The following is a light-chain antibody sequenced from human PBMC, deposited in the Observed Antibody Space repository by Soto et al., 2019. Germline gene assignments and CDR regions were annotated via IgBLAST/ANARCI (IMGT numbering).Light chain of an antibody. V-gene: IGKV1-39*01. CDR3: QQSYSTPPT. Sequence: DIQMTQSPSTLSAPVGDRVTISCRASQSIGRNLNWYQQKPGKAPTLLMSTSSNLQSGVPSRFSGSGSGTDFILTISSLQPEDFATYYCQQSYSTPPTFGQGTKVDIK. J-gene: IGKJ1*01. CDR2: TSS. CDR1: QSIGRN.